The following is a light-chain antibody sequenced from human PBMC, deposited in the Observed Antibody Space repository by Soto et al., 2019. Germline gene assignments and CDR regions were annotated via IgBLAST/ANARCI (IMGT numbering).Light chain of an antibody. V-gene: IGLV1-51*01. CDR2: DNN. CDR1: SSNIENYY. Sequence: QSVLTQPPSVSAAPGQKVTISCSGSSSNIENYYVSWYQQLPGTAPQLLIYDNNKRPSGIPDRFSGSKSGTSASLAITGLQAEDEADYYCQSYDSSLSGHVFGTGTKVTVL. J-gene: IGLJ1*01. CDR3: QSYDSSLSGHV.